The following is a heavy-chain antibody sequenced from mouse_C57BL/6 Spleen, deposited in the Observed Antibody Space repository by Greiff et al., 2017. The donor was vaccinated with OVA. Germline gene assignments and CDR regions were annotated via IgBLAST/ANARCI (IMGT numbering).Heavy chain of an antibody. CDR1: GYTFTDYN. D-gene: IGHD1-1*01. CDR3: ARSYGSSPFAY. J-gene: IGHJ3*01. Sequence: EVKLMESGPELVKPGASVKMSCKASGYTFTDYNMHWVKQSHGKSLEWIGYINPNNGGTSYNQKFKGKATLTVNKSSSTAYMELRSLTSEDSAVYYCARSYGSSPFAYWGQGTLVTVSA. V-gene: IGHV1-22*01. CDR2: INPNNGGT.